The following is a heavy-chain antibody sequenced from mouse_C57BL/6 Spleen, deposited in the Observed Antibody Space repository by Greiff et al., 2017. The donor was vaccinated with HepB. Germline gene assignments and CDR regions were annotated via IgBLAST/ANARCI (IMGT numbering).Heavy chain of an antibody. CDR2: IYPRSGNT. CDR3: ARPAPYGSSYLYAMDY. J-gene: IGHJ4*01. V-gene: IGHV1-81*01. D-gene: IGHD1-1*01. Sequence: QVQLQQSGAELARPGASVKLSCKASGYTFTSYGISWVKQRTGQGLEWIGEIYPRSGNTYYNEKFKGKATLTADKSSSTAYMELRSLTSEDSAVYFCARPAPYGSSYLYAMDYWGQGTSVTVSS. CDR1: GYTFTSYG.